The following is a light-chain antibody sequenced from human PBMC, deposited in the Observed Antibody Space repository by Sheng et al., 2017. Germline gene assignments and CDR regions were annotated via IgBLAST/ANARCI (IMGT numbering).Light chain of an antibody. Sequence: QSVLTQPPSVSAAPGQKVTISCSGSSSNIGDNYVSWYQQLPGTAPKLLIYENNKRPSGIPDRFSGSKSGTSATLGITGLQTGDEADYYCQAWAGSTAVFGGGTKLSVL. CDR1: SSNIGDNY. CDR3: QAWAGSTAV. J-gene: IGLJ2*01. V-gene: IGLV1-51*02. CDR2: ENN.